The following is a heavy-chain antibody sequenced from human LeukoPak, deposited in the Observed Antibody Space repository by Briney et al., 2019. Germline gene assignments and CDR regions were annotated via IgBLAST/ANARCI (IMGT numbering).Heavy chain of an antibody. J-gene: IGHJ4*02. CDR1: GGSFSGYY. CDR2: INHSGIT. D-gene: IGHD2-2*01. V-gene: IGHV4-34*01. Sequence: SQTLSLTCAVYGGSFSGYYWSWIRQPPGKGLEWIGEINHSGITNYSPSLKSRVSISEDTSKNQFSLKLSSVTAADTAVYYCARAPGRPAAVFDYWGQGTLVTVSP. CDR3: ARAPGRPAAVFDY.